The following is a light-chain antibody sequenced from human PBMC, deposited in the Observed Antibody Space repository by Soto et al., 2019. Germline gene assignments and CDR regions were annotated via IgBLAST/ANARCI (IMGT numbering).Light chain of an antibody. Sequence: QSALTQPPSASGSPGQSVTISCTGTSSDVGAYNYVSWYQQHAGKAPKLVIYEVTKRPSGVPDRFSGSKSANTASLTVSGLQAEDEADYHCCSFASSNTWVFGGGTKLTVL. CDR3: CSFASSNTWV. V-gene: IGLV2-8*01. CDR1: SSDVGAYNY. CDR2: EVT. J-gene: IGLJ3*02.